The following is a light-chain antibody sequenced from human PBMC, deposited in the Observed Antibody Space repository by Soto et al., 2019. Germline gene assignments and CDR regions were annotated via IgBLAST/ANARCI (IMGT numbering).Light chain of an antibody. V-gene: IGLV2-14*01. Sequence: QSVLTQPASVSASPGQSITISCTGTSSDVGGYNYVSWYQYHPGKAPKLIIYEVTNRPSGVSNRFSGSKSGNTASLTISGLQAEDEADYYCVSHTSSSTYVVFGGGTKLNVL. J-gene: IGLJ2*01. CDR2: EVT. CDR3: VSHTSSSTYVV. CDR1: SSDVGGYNY.